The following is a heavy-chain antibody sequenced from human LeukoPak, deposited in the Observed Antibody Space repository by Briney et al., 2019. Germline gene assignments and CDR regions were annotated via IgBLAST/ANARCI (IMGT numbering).Heavy chain of an antibody. J-gene: IGHJ2*01. Sequence: ASVKVSCKASGYNFTGYYIHWVRQAPGQGLEWMGWINPNSGGTNYAQKFQGRVTMTRDTSISTAYMELSRLRSDDTAVYYCARVSVGITMIVVARPWYLDLWGRGTLVTVSS. CDR3: ARVSVGITMIVVARPWYLDL. D-gene: IGHD3-22*01. CDR1: GYNFTGYY. CDR2: INPNSGGT. V-gene: IGHV1-2*02.